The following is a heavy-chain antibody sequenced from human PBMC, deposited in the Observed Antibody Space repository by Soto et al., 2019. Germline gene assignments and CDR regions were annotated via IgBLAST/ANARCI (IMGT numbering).Heavy chain of an antibody. D-gene: IGHD3-22*01. CDR2: IYPGDSDT. CDR3: ARHGGGGDYYDRRAYSIYYGMDV. V-gene: IGHV5-51*01. J-gene: IGHJ6*02. CDR1: GYRFTSYW. Sequence: XDSLKVSWKCSGYRFTSYWIGLVLQMPGKGLEWMGIIYPGDSDTRYSPSFQGQVTISADKSISTAYLQWSSLKASDTAMYYCARHGGGGDYYDRRAYSIYYGMDVCGQGTTVTVSS.